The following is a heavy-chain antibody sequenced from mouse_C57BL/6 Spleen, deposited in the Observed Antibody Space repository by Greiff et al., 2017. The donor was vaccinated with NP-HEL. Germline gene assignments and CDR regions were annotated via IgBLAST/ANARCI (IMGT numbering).Heavy chain of an antibody. CDR2: IYPGDGDT. J-gene: IGHJ4*01. CDR1: GYAFSSYW. CDR3: ARDGNYGDYAMDY. D-gene: IGHD2-1*01. Sequence: VQLQQSGAELVKPGASVKISCKASGYAFSSYWMNWVKQRPGKGLEWIGQIYPGDGDTNYNGKFKGKATLTADKSSSTAYMQLSSLTSEDSAVYFCARDGNYGDYAMDYWGQGTSVTVSS. V-gene: IGHV1-80*01.